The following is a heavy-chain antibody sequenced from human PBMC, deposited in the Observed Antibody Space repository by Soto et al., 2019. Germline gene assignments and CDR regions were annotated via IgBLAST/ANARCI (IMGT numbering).Heavy chain of an antibody. CDR3: AREEMILTGYLY. CDR2: IYYSGST. V-gene: IGHV4-39*01. J-gene: IGHJ4*02. D-gene: IGHD3-9*01. CDR1: GGSISSSSYY. Sequence: PSETLSLTCTVSGGSISSSSYYWGWIRQPPGKGLEWIGSIYYSGSTYYNPSLKSRVTISVDTSKNQFSLKLSSVTAADTAVYYCAREEMILTGYLYWGQGTLVTVSS.